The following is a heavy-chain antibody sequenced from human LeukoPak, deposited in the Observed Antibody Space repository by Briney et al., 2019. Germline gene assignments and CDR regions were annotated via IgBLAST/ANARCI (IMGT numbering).Heavy chain of an antibody. V-gene: IGHV3-30*04. CDR1: GFTFSSYA. D-gene: IGHD2-2*01. J-gene: IGHJ6*04. CDR2: ISYDGSNK. Sequence: GGSLRLSCAASGFTFSSYAMHWVRQAPGKGLEWVAVISYDGSNKYYADSVKGRFTISRDNSKNTLYLQMNSLRAEDTAVYYCARDCGVVVPVGISYGMDVWGKGTTVTVSS. CDR3: ARDCGVVVPVGISYGMDV.